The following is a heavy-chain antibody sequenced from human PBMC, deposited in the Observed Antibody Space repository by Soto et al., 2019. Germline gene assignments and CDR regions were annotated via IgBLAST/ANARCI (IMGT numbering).Heavy chain of an antibody. J-gene: IGHJ5*02. CDR3: ARSGGLTPGGWFDP. CDR1: GFTVSSNY. V-gene: IGHV3-66*01. D-gene: IGHD3-10*01. Sequence: EVQLVESGGGLVQPGGSLRLSCAASGFTVSSNYMSWVRQAPGKGLEWVSVIYSGGSTYYADSVKGRFTISRDNSKNTLYLQINSLRAEDTAVYYCARSGGLTPGGWFDPWGQGTLVTVSS. CDR2: IYSGGST.